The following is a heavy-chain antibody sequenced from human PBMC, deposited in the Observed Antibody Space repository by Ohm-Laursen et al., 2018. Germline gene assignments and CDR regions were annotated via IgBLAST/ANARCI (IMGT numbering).Heavy chain of an antibody. Sequence: ASVKVSCKASGYTFTGYYMHWVRQAPGQGLEWMGWINPNSGGTNYAQKFQGRVTMTRDTSISTAYMELSRLRSDDTAVYYCARGRVVVAARGPFDYWGQGTLVTVSS. V-gene: IGHV1-2*02. J-gene: IGHJ4*02. CDR1: GYTFTGYY. CDR2: INPNSGGT. CDR3: ARGRVVVAARGPFDY. D-gene: IGHD2-15*01.